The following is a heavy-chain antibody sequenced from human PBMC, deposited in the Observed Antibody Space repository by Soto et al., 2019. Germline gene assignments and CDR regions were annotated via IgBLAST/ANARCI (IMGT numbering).Heavy chain of an antibody. J-gene: IGHJ3*02. V-gene: IGHV1-69*13. CDR3: ARGRTMIVVVGAFDI. Sequence: GXSVKVSFKASVGTFSSYAIRWVRQAPGQGLEWMGGIIPIFGTANYAQKFQGRVTITADESTSTAYMELSSLRSEDTAVYYCARGRTMIVVVGAFDIWGQGTMVTVSS. CDR2: IIPIFGTA. D-gene: IGHD3-22*01. CDR1: VGTFSSYA.